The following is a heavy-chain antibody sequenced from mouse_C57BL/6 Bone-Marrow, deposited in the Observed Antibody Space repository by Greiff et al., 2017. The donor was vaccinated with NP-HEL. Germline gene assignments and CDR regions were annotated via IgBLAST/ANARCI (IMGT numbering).Heavy chain of an antibody. Sequence: VQLQQSGTVLARPGASVKMSCKTSGYTFTSYWMHWVKQRPGQGLEWIGAIYPGNSDTSYNQKFKGKAKLTAVTSASTAYMELSSLTNEDSAVYYCTRSPPLQYYFDYWGQGTTLTVSS. CDR2: IYPGNSDT. V-gene: IGHV1-5*01. D-gene: IGHD6-1*01. J-gene: IGHJ2*01. CDR3: TRSPPLQYYFDY. CDR1: GYTFTSYW.